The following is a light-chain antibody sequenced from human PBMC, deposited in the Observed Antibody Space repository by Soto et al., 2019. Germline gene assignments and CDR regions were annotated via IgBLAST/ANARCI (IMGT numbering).Light chain of an antibody. J-gene: IGLJ3*02. CDR2: DVN. CDR3: CSSAGSYTFWV. V-gene: IGLV2-11*01. CDR1: NSDVGGYDY. Sequence: QSALTQPRSVSGSPGQSVTISCTGTNSDVGGYDYVSWYQHHPGKAPKLMIFDVNKRPSGVPDRFSGSKSGNTASLTISGLQAEDEADYYCCSSAGSYTFWVFGGGTKLTV.